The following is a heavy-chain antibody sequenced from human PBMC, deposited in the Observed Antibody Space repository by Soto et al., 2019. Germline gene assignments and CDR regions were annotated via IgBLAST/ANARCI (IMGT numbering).Heavy chain of an antibody. V-gene: IGHV1-69*13. CDR1: GGTFSSYT. CDR3: ARLPLYNWNYIDY. Sequence: SVKVSCKASGGTFSSYTISWVRQAPGQGLEWMGRIIPIFGTANYAQKFQGRVTITADESTSTAYMELSSLRSEDTAVYYCARLPLYNWNYIDYWGQGTLVTVSS. D-gene: IGHD1-20*01. J-gene: IGHJ4*02. CDR2: IIPIFGTA.